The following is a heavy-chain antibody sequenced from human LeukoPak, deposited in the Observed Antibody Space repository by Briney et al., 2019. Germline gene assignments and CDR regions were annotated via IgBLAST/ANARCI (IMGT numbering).Heavy chain of an antibody. CDR2: INHSGST. Sequence: SETLSLTCAVYGGSFSGYYWSWIRQPPGKGLEWIGEINHSGSTNYNPSLKSRVTISVDTSKNQFSLKLSSVTAADTAVYCCASTPTKTVVAATGYNWFDPWGQGTLVTVSS. CDR1: GGSFSGYY. CDR3: ASTPTKTVVAATGYNWFDP. V-gene: IGHV4-34*01. J-gene: IGHJ5*02. D-gene: IGHD2-15*01.